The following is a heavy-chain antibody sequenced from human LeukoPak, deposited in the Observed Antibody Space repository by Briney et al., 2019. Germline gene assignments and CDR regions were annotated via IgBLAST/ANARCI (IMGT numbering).Heavy chain of an antibody. Sequence: GGSLRLSCAASGFTFSSYAMSWVRQAPGKGLEWVSAISGSGGSTYYADSVKGRFTISRDNSKNTLYLQMNSLRAEDTAVYYCAKDLITMVRGVIITNGGFFDYWGQGTLVTVSS. CDR1: GFTFSSYA. D-gene: IGHD3-10*01. CDR2: ISGSGGST. V-gene: IGHV3-23*01. J-gene: IGHJ4*02. CDR3: AKDLITMVRGVIITNGGFFDY.